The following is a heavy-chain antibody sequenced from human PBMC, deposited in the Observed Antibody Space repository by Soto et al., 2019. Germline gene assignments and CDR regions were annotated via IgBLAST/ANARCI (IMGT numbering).Heavy chain of an antibody. J-gene: IGHJ4*02. V-gene: IGHV3-9*01. Sequence: PGGSLRLSCAVSGFTFDDNAMHWVRQAPEKGLERVSGINWKSDIGYADSVKGRFTISRDNAENSLHLQMNSLRAEDTALYYCAISQDRGGRTTFIYWGQGTQVTVSS. D-gene: IGHD3-16*01. CDR1: GFTFDDNA. CDR3: AISQDRGGRTTFIY. CDR2: INWKSDI.